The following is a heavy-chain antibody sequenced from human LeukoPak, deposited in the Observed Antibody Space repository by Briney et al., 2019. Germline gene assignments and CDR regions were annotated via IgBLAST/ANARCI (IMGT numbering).Heavy chain of an antibody. D-gene: IGHD6-13*01. CDR1: GGSISSSSYY. Sequence: SETLSLTCTVSGGSISSSSYYWGWIRQPPGKGLELIGNIYYSGSTYYNPSLKSRVTISVDTSKNQFSLKLSSVTAADTAVYYCARLARFGTSGAAAPGVYYFDYWGRGTLVTVSS. CDR2: IYYSGST. CDR3: ARLARFGTSGAAAPGVYYFDY. J-gene: IGHJ4*02. V-gene: IGHV4-39*01.